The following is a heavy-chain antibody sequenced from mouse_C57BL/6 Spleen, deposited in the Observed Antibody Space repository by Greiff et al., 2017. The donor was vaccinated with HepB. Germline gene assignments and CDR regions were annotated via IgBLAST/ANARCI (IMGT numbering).Heavy chain of an antibody. Sequence: ESGPGLAKPSQTLSLTCSVTGYSITSDYWNWIRKFPGNKLEYMGYISYSGSTYYNPSLKSRISITRDTSKNQYYLQLNSVTTEDTATYYCAREGVTTASREGYFDVWGTGTTVTVSS. CDR3: AREGVTTASREGYFDV. CDR1: GYSITSDY. D-gene: IGHD1-2*01. J-gene: IGHJ1*03. CDR2: ISYSGST. V-gene: IGHV3-8*01.